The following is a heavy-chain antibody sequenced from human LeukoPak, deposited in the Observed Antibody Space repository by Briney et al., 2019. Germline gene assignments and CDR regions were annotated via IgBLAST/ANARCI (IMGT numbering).Heavy chain of an antibody. J-gene: IGHJ2*01. CDR1: GYTFTSYG. D-gene: IGHD4-17*01. Sequence: ASVRVSCKASGYTFTSYGITWVRQAPGQGLEWMGWISTYNGNTDYAQKLQGRVTMTTDTSTSTAYMELRSLRSDDTAVYYCARAYGDYDGSYWYFDLWGRGTLVTVSS. V-gene: IGHV1-18*01. CDR2: ISTYNGNT. CDR3: ARAYGDYDGSYWYFDL.